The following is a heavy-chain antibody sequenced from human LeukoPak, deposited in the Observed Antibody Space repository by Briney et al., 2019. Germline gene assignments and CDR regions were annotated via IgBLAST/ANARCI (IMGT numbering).Heavy chain of an antibody. D-gene: IGHD3-10*01. J-gene: IGHJ4*02. CDR1: GFTFSSYA. V-gene: IGHV3-64*01. Sequence: PGGSLRLSCAASGFTFSSYAMHWVRQAPGKGLEYVSAISSNGGSTYYANSVKGRFTISRDNSKNTLYLQMGSLRAEDMAVYYCAKGDYYDFDYWGQGTLVTVSS. CDR3: AKGDYYDFDY. CDR2: ISSNGGST.